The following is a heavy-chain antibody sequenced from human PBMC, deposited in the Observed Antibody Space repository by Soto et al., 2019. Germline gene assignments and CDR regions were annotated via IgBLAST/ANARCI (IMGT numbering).Heavy chain of an antibody. CDR3: AREACSGGICYRYGMDV. D-gene: IGHD2-15*01. CDR2: ISTTGGTI. Sequence: QVHLVESGGGLVKPGGSLRLSCAASGFTFSDYFMNWMRQAPGKGLEWVAYISTTGGTIYYADSVKGRFTISRDNAKNSLYLQMNSLRAEDTAVYYCAREACSGGICYRYGMDVWGQGTAVTVSS. J-gene: IGHJ6*02. V-gene: IGHV3-11*01. CDR1: GFTFSDYF.